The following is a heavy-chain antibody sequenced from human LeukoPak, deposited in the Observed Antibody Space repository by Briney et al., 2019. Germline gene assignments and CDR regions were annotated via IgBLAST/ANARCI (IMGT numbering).Heavy chain of an antibody. CDR2: IYYSGST. CDR3: AREGNRYSGFDC. CDR1: GGSISSYY. D-gene: IGHD2-15*01. V-gene: IGHV4-59*01. J-gene: IGHJ4*02. Sequence: PSETLSLTCTVSGGSISSYYWSWIRQPPGKGLEWIGYIYYSGSTNYNPSLKSRVTISVDTSKNQFSLKLTSVTAADTAMYYCAREGNRYSGFDCWGQGTLVTVSS.